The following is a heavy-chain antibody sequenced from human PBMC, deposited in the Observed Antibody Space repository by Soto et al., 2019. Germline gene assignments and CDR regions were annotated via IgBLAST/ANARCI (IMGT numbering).Heavy chain of an antibody. V-gene: IGHV4-34*01. D-gene: IGHD3-10*01. CDR1: GGSFSGYY. CDR2: INHSGST. J-gene: IGHJ6*02. Sequence: PSETLSLTCAVYGGSFSGYYWSWIRQPPGKGLEWIGEINHSGSTNYNPSLKSRVTISVDTSKNQFSLKLSSVTAADTAVYYCARGRLRAPMPASFGVYYYYGMDVWGQGTTVTVSS. CDR3: ARGRLRAPMPASFGVYYYYGMDV.